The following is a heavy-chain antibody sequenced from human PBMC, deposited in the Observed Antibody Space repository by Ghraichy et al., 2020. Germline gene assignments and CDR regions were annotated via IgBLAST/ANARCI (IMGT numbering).Heavy chain of an antibody. CDR2: ISWNSGTI. V-gene: IGHV3-9*01. CDR1: GFTFDDYA. D-gene: IGHD3-3*01. Sequence: GGSLRLSCAASGFTFDDYAIHWVRQAPGKGLEWVSGISWNSGTIGYADSVKGRFTISRDNAKNSLYLQMNGLRAEDTALYYCAKVKRSHFNDFFDYWGQGTLVTVSS. J-gene: IGHJ4*02. CDR3: AKVKRSHFNDFFDY.